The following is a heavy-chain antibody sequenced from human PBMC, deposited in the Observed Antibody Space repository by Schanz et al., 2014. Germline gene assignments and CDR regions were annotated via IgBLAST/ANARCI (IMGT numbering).Heavy chain of an antibody. CDR1: GFTFSSYS. V-gene: IGHV3-48*01. Sequence: EVQLVESGGGLVQPGGSLRLSCTASGFTFSSYSMNWVRQAPGKGLEWVSYVSRSTPDIYYADSMKGRFTISRDNFKGALYLQMSSLRAEDTAVYYCARGGPAYYFDDWGQGTVVNDAS. J-gene: IGHJ4*02. CDR3: ARGGPAYYFDD. CDR2: VSRSTPDI.